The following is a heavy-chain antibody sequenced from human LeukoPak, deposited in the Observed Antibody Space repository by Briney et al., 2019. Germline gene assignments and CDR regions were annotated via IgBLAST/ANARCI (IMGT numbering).Heavy chain of an antibody. Sequence: SETLSLTCTVSGGSISSSSYYWGWIRQPPGKGLEWIGSIYYSGSTYYNPSLKSRVTISVDTSKNQFSLKLSSVTAADTAVYYCARDEAGGYEGQVDPFDYWGQGTLVTVSS. J-gene: IGHJ4*02. CDR2: IYYSGST. CDR3: ARDEAGGYEGQVDPFDY. V-gene: IGHV4-39*07. CDR1: GGSISSSSYY. D-gene: IGHD5-12*01.